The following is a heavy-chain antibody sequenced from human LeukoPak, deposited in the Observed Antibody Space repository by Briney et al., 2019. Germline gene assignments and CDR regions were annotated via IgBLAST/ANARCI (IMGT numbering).Heavy chain of an antibody. Sequence: SETLSPTCSVYGGSLSSYYWSWIRQSPGKGLEWFGEISHRGRTNYNPSLKSRVTISVDTSKNQFSLKLNSMTAADTAVYYCARERANSRGCFDYWGQGTLVTVSS. J-gene: IGHJ4*02. D-gene: IGHD6-13*01. CDR1: GGSLSSYY. CDR3: ARERANSRGCFDY. CDR2: ISHRGRT. V-gene: IGHV4-34*01.